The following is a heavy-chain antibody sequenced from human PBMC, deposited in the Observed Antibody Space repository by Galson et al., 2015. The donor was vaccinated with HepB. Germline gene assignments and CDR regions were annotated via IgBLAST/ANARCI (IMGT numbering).Heavy chain of an antibody. V-gene: IGHV1-69*13. D-gene: IGHD3-22*01. CDR3: AVSDPIVVVITTPYYYGMDV. Sequence: SVKVSCKASGGTFSSYAISWVRQAPGQGLEWMGGIIPIFGTANYAQKFQGRVTITADESTSTAYMELGSLRSEDTAVYYCAVSDPIVVVITTPYYYGMDVWGQGTTVTVSS. J-gene: IGHJ6*02. CDR1: GGTFSSYA. CDR2: IIPIFGTA.